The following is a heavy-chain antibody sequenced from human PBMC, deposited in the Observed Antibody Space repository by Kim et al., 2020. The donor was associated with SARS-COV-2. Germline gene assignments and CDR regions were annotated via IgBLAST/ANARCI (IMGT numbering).Heavy chain of an antibody. CDR2: IWYDGSNK. Sequence: GGSLRLSCAASGFTFSNYGMHWVRQAPGKGLEWVAVIWYDGSNKYYIDSVKGRFTISRDNSKNTLYLQMNSLRAEDTAVYYCARPWSGYSYGYLYYYGM. D-gene: IGHD5-18*01. J-gene: IGHJ6*01. V-gene: IGHV3-33*01. CDR1: GFTFSNYG. CDR3: ARPWSGYSYGYLYYYGM.